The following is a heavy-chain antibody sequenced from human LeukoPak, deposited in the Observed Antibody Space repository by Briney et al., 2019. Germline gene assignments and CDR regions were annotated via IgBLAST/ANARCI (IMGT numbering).Heavy chain of an antibody. CDR1: GYTLTNYG. CDR3: ERASYYYDNSGYLPGADAFDI. Sequence: ASVNVSRKSSGYTLTNYGINWVRQAPAQGLAWMTWISAYNGYTNYPQKFQGRLTMTTDTSTSTAYMELRSMRSDDTDVYYCERASYYYDNSGYLPGADAFDIWGQGTMVTVSS. V-gene: IGHV1-18*01. J-gene: IGHJ3*02. D-gene: IGHD3-22*01. CDR2: ISAYNGYT.